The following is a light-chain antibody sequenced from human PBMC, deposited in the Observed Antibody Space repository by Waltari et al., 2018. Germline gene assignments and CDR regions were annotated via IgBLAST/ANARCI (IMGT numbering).Light chain of an antibody. Sequence: DIQMTQSPSSLSASVGDRVTITFRASQSISIYLNWYQQKPGKSPKLLIYAASSLQSGVPSRLSGSGSGTDFTLTISNLQPEDFATYFCQQSYTIPWTFGQGTKVEIK. J-gene: IGKJ1*01. CDR1: QSISIY. CDR2: AAS. V-gene: IGKV1-39*01. CDR3: QQSYTIPWT.